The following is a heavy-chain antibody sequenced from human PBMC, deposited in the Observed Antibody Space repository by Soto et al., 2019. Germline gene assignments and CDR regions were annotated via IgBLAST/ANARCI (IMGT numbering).Heavy chain of an antibody. Sequence: HVGSLILSCRAAGGTFGGYAMHWVRQAPGKWLEWVAVIWCDGSNKYYSDSVNGRFTISRDNSKNPLYLQMNSLRAEDTAVYYCARDQLELIYYCGMDVWGQGTTVTVSS. J-gene: IGHJ6*02. CDR3: ARDQLELIYYCGMDV. V-gene: IGHV3-33*08. D-gene: IGHD1-7*01. CDR1: GGTFGGYA. CDR2: IWCDGSNK.